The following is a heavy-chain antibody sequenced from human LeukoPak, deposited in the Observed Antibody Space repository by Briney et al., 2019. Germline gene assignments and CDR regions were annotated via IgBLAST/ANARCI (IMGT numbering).Heavy chain of an antibody. V-gene: IGHV3-74*01. D-gene: IGHD3-10*01. CDR2: INSDGSST. J-gene: IGHJ4*02. Sequence: PGGSLRLSCAASGFTFSSYWMHWVRQAPGKGLVWVSRINSDGSSTSYADSVKGRFTIPRDNAKNTLYLQMNSLRAEDTAVYYCARDMVRGVFDYWGQGTLVTVSS. CDR1: GFTFSSYW. CDR3: ARDMVRGVFDY.